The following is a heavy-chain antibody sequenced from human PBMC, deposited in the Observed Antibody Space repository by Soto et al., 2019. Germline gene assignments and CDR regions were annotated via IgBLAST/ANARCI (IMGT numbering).Heavy chain of an antibody. V-gene: IGHV3-21*01. J-gene: IGHJ3*01. D-gene: IGHD3-10*01. CDR3: ARGRRVTMVRTYDAFDV. Sequence: GSLRLSCAASGFTFSSYSMNWVRQAPGKGLEWVSSISSSSSYIYYADSVKGRFTISRDNAKNSLYLQMNSLRAEDTAVYYCARGRRVTMVRTYDAFDVWGQGTMVTVSS. CDR1: GFTFSSYS. CDR2: ISSSSSYI.